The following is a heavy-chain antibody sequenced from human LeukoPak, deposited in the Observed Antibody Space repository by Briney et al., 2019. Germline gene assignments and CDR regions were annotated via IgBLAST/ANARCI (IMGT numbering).Heavy chain of an antibody. V-gene: IGHV4-38-2*01. CDR1: GYSISSGYY. J-gene: IGHJ6*03. Sequence: PSETLSLTCAVSGYSISSGYYWGWIRQPPGKGLEWIGSIYHSGSTYQNPSLKSRVTISVDTSKNQFSLKLSSVTAADTAVYYCARIAARLYYMDVWGKGTTVTVSS. CDR2: IYHSGST. D-gene: IGHD6-6*01. CDR3: ARIAARLYYMDV.